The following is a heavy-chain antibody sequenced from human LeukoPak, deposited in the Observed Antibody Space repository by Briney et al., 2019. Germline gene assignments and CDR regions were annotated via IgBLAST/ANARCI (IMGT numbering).Heavy chain of an antibody. V-gene: IGHV3-21*01. D-gene: IGHD1-26*01. CDR2: ISSSSYI. CDR3: ARDLGSYSAYFDY. CDR1: GFTFSSYS. Sequence: NAGGSLRLSCAASGFTFSSYSMNWVRQAPGKGLEWVSSISSSSYIYYADSVKGRFTISRDNAKNSLYLQMNSLRAEDTAVYYCARDLGSYSAYFDYWGQGTPVTVSS. J-gene: IGHJ4*02.